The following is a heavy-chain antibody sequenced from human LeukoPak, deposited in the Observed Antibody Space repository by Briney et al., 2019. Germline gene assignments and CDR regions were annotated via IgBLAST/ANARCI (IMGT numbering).Heavy chain of an antibody. D-gene: IGHD2-15*01. CDR2: INPNSGGI. V-gene: IGHV1-2*02. CDR1: GYSFSDFY. Sequence: ASVKVSCKASGYSFSDFYMHWVRQAPGQGLEWMGWINPNSGGIDYAQKFQGRVTMTRDTSISTAYMALSSLRSDDTAVYYCARVRSVVGGTIGYWGQGTLVTVSS. CDR3: ARVRSVVGGTIGY. J-gene: IGHJ4*02.